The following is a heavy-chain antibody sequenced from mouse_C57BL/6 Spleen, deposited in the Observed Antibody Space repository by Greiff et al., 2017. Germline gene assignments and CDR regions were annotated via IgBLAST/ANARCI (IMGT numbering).Heavy chain of an antibody. Sequence: EVQGVESGGGLVKPGGSLKLSCAASGFTFSDYGMHWVRQAPEKGLEWVAYISSGSSTIYYADTVKGRFTISRDKAKTTLFLQMTSLRSEDTAMYYCARRDYDRGGYFDDWGQGTTLTVSS. V-gene: IGHV5-17*01. D-gene: IGHD2-4*01. CDR2: ISSGSSTI. CDR3: ARRDYDRGGYFDD. J-gene: IGHJ2*01. CDR1: GFTFSDYG.